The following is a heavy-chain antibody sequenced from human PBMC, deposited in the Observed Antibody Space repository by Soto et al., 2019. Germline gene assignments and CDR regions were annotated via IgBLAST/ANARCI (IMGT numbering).Heavy chain of an antibody. Sequence: GGSLRLSCAASGFTFSSYAMSWVRQAPGKGLEWVSAISGSGGSTYYADSVKGRFTISRDNSKNTLYLQMNSLRAEDTAVYYCAKGESDYHDYGDYGDYWGQGTLVTVSS. J-gene: IGHJ4*02. CDR2: ISGSGGST. CDR3: AKGESDYHDYGDYGDY. V-gene: IGHV3-23*01. CDR1: GFTFSSYA. D-gene: IGHD4-17*01.